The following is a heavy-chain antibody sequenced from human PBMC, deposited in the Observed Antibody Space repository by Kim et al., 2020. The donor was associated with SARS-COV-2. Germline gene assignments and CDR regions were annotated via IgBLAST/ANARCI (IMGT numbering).Heavy chain of an antibody. D-gene: IGHD6-19*01. J-gene: IGHJ2*01. CDR1: GFTFSSYD. Sequence: GGSLRLSCAASGFTFSSYDMHWVRQATGKGLEWVSAIGTAGDTYYPGSVKGRFTISRENAKNSLYLQMNSLRAGDTAVYYCARGPLRQWLEVYWYFDLWGRGTLVTVSS. CDR3: ARGPLRQWLEVYWYFDL. V-gene: IGHV3-13*04. CDR2: IGTAGDT.